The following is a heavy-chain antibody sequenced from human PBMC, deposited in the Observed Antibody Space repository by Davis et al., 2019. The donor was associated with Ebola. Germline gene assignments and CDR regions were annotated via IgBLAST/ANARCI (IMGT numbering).Heavy chain of an antibody. V-gene: IGHV1-46*02. D-gene: IGHD2-15*01. Sequence: ASVKVSCKASGYTFNTKYMNWVRQAPGQGLEWMGVVNPNDGTTTYAQKFQGRATITADKSTSTAYMELSSLRSEDTAVYYCARDLVVVAAPHNWFDPWGQGTLVTVSS. J-gene: IGHJ5*02. CDR2: VNPNDGTT. CDR3: ARDLVVVAAPHNWFDP. CDR1: GYTFNTKY.